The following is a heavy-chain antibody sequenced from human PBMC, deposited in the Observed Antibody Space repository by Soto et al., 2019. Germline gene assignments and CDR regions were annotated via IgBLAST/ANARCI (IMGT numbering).Heavy chain of an antibody. J-gene: IGHJ5*02. Sequence: HLVESEGGVVQPGTSLRLSCAASGFTFSSYGMHWVRQAPGKGLEWVAVIWYDGSNKYYGGSVKGRFTISRDNSRNTLYLQMNSLRVEDTALYYCARDRAAGTTSVFDPWGQGTLVTVSS. CDR3: ARDRAAGTTSVFDP. CDR1: GFTFSSYG. D-gene: IGHD1-7*01. V-gene: IGHV3-33*01. CDR2: IWYDGSNK.